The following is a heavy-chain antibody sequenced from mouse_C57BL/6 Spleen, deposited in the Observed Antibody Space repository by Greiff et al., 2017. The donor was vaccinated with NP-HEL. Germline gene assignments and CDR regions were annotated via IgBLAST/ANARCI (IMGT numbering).Heavy chain of an antibody. CDR1: GYTFTDYY. Sequence: VQLQQSGAELVRPGASVKLSCKASGYTFTDYYINWVKQRPGQGLEWIARIYPGSGNTYYNEKFKGKATLTAEKSSSTAYMQLSSLTSEDSAVYFCAKEGYDGYYMDYWGQGTSVTVSS. D-gene: IGHD2-3*01. J-gene: IGHJ4*01. CDR3: AKEGYDGYYMDY. V-gene: IGHV1-76*01. CDR2: IYPGSGNT.